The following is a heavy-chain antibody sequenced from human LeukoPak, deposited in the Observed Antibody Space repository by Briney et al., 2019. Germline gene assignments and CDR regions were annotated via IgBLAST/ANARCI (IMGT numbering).Heavy chain of an antibody. Sequence: PGGSLRLSCAASVFTFSSYWMSWVRQAPGKGLEGVANIKQDGSEKYYVDSVKGRFTISRDNAKNSLFLQMNSLRAEDTAVYYCAKDVREYSYGLFDYWGQGTLVTVSS. CDR1: VFTFSSYW. CDR3: AKDVREYSYGLFDY. CDR2: IKQDGSEK. V-gene: IGHV3-7*01. D-gene: IGHD5-18*01. J-gene: IGHJ4*02.